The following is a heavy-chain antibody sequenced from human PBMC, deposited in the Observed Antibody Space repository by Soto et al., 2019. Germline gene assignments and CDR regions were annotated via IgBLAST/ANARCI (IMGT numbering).Heavy chain of an antibody. V-gene: IGHV3-30*18. D-gene: IGHD5-18*01. CDR2: ISYDGSNK. Sequence: QVQLVESGGGVVQPGRSLRLSCAASGFTFSSYGMHWVRQAPGKGLEWVAVISYDGSNKYYADSVKCRFTISRDNSKNTLYLQMNSLRAEDTAVYYCAKDRVDTAMDYWGQGTLVTVSS. CDR1: GFTFSSYG. CDR3: AKDRVDTAMDY. J-gene: IGHJ4*02.